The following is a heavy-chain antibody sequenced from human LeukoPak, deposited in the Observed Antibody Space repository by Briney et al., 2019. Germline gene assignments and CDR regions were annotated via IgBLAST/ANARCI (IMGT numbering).Heavy chain of an antibody. Sequence: SETLSLTCTVSGGSISSGGYYWSWIRQHPGKGLEWIGSIYYSGSTYYNPSLKSRVTISVDTSKNQFSLKLSSVTAADTAVYYCARLGNITIFGVVIMDYMDVWGKGTTVTVSS. V-gene: IGHV4-39*01. CDR2: IYYSGST. J-gene: IGHJ6*03. CDR1: GGSISSGGYY. D-gene: IGHD3-3*01. CDR3: ARLGNITIFGVVIMDYMDV.